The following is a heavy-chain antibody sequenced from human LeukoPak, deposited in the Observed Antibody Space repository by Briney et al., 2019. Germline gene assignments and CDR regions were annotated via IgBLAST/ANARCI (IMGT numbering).Heavy chain of an antibody. CDR1: GFTFSSYS. Sequence: GGSLRLSCAASGFTFSSYSMNWVRQAPGKGLGWVSSISSSSSYIYYADSVKGRFTISRDNAKNSLYLQMNSLRAEDTAVYYCARAHDDAFDIWGQGTMVTVSS. V-gene: IGHV3-21*01. J-gene: IGHJ3*02. CDR3: ARAHDDAFDI. CDR2: ISSSSSYI.